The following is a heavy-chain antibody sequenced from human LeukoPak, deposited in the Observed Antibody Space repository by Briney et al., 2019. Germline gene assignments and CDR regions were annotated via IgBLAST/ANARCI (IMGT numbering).Heavy chain of an antibody. Sequence: SETLSHTCTVSGGSISSYYWSWIRQPPGKGLEWIGYIYYSGSTNYNPSLKSRVTISVDTSKNQFSLKLSSVTAADTAVYYCARRGYYYDSGGEDAFDIWGQGTMVTVSS. CDR3: ARRGYYYDSGGEDAFDI. J-gene: IGHJ3*02. CDR1: GGSISSYY. V-gene: IGHV4-59*08. CDR2: IYYSGST. D-gene: IGHD3-22*01.